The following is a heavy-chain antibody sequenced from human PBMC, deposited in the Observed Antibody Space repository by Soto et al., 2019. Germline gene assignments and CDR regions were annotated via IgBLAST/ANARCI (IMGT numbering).Heavy chain of an antibody. D-gene: IGHD6-13*01. J-gene: IGHJ4*02. V-gene: IGHV4-59*01. CDR2: VYNSGST. CDR3: ARYRREAVAGYTLDN. Sequence: KPSETLSLTCTVSGGSISSNYWTWIRQPPGKGLEWIGYVYNSGSTNYNPSLKSRATISEDTSKSQFSLKVNSMTAADTAVYYCARYRREAVAGYTLDNWGQGILVTVSS. CDR1: GGSISSNY.